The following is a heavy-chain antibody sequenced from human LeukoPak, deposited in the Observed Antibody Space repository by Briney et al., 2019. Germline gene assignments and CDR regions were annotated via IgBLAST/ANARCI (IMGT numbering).Heavy chain of an antibody. CDR1: GITFSSFW. J-gene: IGHJ4*02. Sequence: GGSLRLSCAASGITFSSFWMSWVRQTPGKGLESVANVHPDGSVKHYVDSVKGRFTISRDNADNSLYLQMNSLRVEDTAVYYCARDGHASGSHDYWGQGSLVTVSS. CDR2: VHPDGSVK. D-gene: IGHD3-10*01. CDR3: ARDGHASGSHDY. V-gene: IGHV3-7*01.